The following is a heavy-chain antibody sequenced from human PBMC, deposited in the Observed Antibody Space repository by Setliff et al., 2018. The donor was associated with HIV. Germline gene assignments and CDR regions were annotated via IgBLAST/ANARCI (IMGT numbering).Heavy chain of an antibody. CDR1: GDSISSYF. V-gene: IGHV4-4*09. CDR2: RSTTGST. D-gene: IGHD6-13*01. J-gene: IGHJ4*02. Sequence: SETLSLTCTVSGDSISSYFWSWIRQSPGKGLEWIGFRSTTGSTNYNPSLRSRVTISVDTSKNQFSLRLTSVTAADTAVYYCARGRGSSSSWPIDYWGQGTLVTVSS. CDR3: ARGRGSSSSWPIDY.